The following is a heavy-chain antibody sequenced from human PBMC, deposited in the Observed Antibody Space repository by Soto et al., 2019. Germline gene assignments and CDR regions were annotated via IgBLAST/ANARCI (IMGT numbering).Heavy chain of an antibody. J-gene: IGHJ4*02. D-gene: IGHD2-2*01. V-gene: IGHV3-23*01. CDR1: GFTFSTYA. CDR2: IGGSGGNT. Sequence: GGSLRLSCAASGFTFSTYAMSWVRQAPGKGLEWVSAIGGSGGNTYYADSVKGRFTISRDNSKNTVHLQINSLRAEDTAVYYCAKEYQPLLRTFDYWGQGTLVTVSS. CDR3: AKEYQPLLRTFDY.